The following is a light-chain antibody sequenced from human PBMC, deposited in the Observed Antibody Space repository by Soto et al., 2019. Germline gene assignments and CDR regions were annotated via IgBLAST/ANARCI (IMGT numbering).Light chain of an antibody. J-gene: IGLJ3*02. CDR3: SSYAVSNSLGV. CDR1: INDVGGYND. Sequence: QSALTQPPSASGSPGQSVTISCTGTINDVGGYNDVSWYQQLPGKAPKLMIYEVTKRPSGVPDRFSGSKSGNTDSLTVSGLQAEDEADYSCSSYAVSNSLGVFGGGTKLTVL. V-gene: IGLV2-8*01. CDR2: EVT.